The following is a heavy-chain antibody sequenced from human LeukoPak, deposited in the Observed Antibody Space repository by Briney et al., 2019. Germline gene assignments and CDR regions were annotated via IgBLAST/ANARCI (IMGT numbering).Heavy chain of an antibody. J-gene: IGHJ6*02. CDR3: ARCVVVVPAATYYYYYYGMDV. CDR1: GYTFTSYY. V-gene: IGHV1-18*04. D-gene: IGHD2-2*01. CDR2: ISAYNGNT. Sequence: GASVKVSCKASGYTFTSYYMHWVRQAPGQGLEWMGWISAYNGNTNYAQKLQGRVTMTTDTSTSTAYMELRSLRSDDTAVYYCARCVVVVPAATYYYYYYGMDVWGQGTTVTVSS.